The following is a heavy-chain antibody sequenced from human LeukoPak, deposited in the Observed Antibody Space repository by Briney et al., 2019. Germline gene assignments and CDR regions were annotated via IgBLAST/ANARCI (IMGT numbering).Heavy chain of an antibody. CDR3: ATRGPYPNYYDSSGYVY. Sequence: PGGSLRLSCAASGFTFSSYSMNWVRQAPGKGLEWVSSISSSSSYIYYADSVKGRFTISRDNAKNSLYLQMNSLRAEDTALYYCATRGPYPNYYDSSGYVYSGQGILVTVSS. J-gene: IGHJ4*02. V-gene: IGHV3-21*04. D-gene: IGHD3-22*01. CDR2: ISSSSSYI. CDR1: GFTFSSYS.